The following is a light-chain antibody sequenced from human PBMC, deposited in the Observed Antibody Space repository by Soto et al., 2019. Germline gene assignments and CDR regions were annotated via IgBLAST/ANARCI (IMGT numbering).Light chain of an antibody. CDR2: EVT. CDR1: SSDGADYKD. V-gene: IGLV2-14*01. CDR3: SSYTTSSTV. J-gene: IGLJ1*01. Sequence: QSALTQPASGSGSPGQSITIYCTATSSDGADYKDVSWYQQHPGNAPKLMIYEVTYRPSGVSNRFSGSKSGNTASLTISGLQAEDEAEYYCSSYTTSSTVFGTGTKLTVL.